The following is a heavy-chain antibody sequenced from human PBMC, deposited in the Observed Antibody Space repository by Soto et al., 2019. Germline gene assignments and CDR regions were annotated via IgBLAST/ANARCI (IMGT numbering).Heavy chain of an antibody. D-gene: IGHD3-22*01. V-gene: IGHV5-51*01. CDR1: GYSFTSYW. CDR3: ARRGGYYDSSGYYHGSFDY. J-gene: IGHJ4*02. CDR2: IYPGDSDT. Sequence: GESLKISCKGSGYSFTSYWIGWVRQMPGKGLEWMGIIYPGDSDTRYSPSFQGQVTISADKSISTAYLQWSSLKASDTAMYYYARRGGYYDSSGYYHGSFDYWGQGTLVTVSS.